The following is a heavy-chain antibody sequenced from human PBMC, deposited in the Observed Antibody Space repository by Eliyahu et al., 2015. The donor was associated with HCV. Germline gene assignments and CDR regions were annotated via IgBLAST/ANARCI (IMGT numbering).Heavy chain of an antibody. CDR2: LSWNDGSI. CDR3: AKASYTIFGVAKGWLDS. Sequence: EVQLVESGGGLVQPGRSLRLSCAASGFTFDDYAMHWVRQAPGKGLEWVSGLSWNDGSIGYADSVKGRFTISRDNAKKSLYLQMNSLRVEDTALYYCAKASYTIFGVAKGWLDSWGQGTLVTVSS. D-gene: IGHD3-3*01. V-gene: IGHV3-9*01. J-gene: IGHJ5*01. CDR1: GFTFDDYA.